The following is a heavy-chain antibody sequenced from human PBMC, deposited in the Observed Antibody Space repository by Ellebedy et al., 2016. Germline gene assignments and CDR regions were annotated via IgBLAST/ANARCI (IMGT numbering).Heavy chain of an antibody. CDR2: ISSSSSYI. CDR3: ARDYGHGDYLDY. Sequence: GGSLRLSCAASGFTFSSYSMNWVRQAPGKGLEWVSSISSSSSYIYYADSVKGRFTISRDNAKNSLYLQMNSLRAEDTAVYYCARDYGHGDYLDYWGQGTLVTVSS. V-gene: IGHV3-21*01. D-gene: IGHD4-17*01. CDR1: GFTFSSYS. J-gene: IGHJ4*02.